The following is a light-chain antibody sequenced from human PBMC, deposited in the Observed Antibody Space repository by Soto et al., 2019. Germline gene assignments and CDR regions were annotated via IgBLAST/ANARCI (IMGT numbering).Light chain of an antibody. CDR3: QSYDSRLSGRV. CDR1: SSSIGAGFD. CDR2: ANT. V-gene: IGLV1-40*01. J-gene: IGLJ2*01. Sequence: QLVLTQPPSVSGAPGQRVTISCTGSSSSIGAGFDVHWYQQLPGTAPKLLIYANTNRPSGVPDRFSGSKSGTSASLAITGLQAEDEADYYCQSYDSRLSGRVFGGGTKLTVL.